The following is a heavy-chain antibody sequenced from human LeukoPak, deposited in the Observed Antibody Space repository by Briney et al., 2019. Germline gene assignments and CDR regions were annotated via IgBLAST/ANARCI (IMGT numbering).Heavy chain of an antibody. D-gene: IGHD6-19*01. Sequence: PGGSLRLSCAASGFTFSSYAMSWVRQAPGKGLEWVSAISGSGGNTYYADSVKGRFTISRDNSKNTLYLQMNSLRAEDTAVYYCARDWGYSSGWYYGDYWGQGTLVTVSS. CDR1: GFTFSSYA. CDR3: ARDWGYSSGWYYGDY. CDR2: ISGSGGNT. J-gene: IGHJ4*02. V-gene: IGHV3-23*01.